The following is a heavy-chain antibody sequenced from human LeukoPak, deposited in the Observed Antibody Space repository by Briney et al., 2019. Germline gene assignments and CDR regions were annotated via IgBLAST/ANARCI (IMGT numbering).Heavy chain of an antibody. J-gene: IGHJ4*02. CDR2: IYYSGST. CDR3: ARFGILLGAVAGCSDY. D-gene: IGHD6-19*01. V-gene: IGHV4-31*03. CDR1: GGSISSGGYY. Sequence: SQTLSLTCTVSGGSISSGGYYWSWIRQHPGKGLEWIGYIYYSGSTYYNPSLKSRVTISVDTSKNQFSLKLSSVTAADTAVYYCARFGILLGAVAGCSDYWGQGTLVTVSS.